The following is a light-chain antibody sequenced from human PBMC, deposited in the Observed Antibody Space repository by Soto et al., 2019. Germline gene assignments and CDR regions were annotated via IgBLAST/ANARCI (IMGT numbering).Light chain of an antibody. Sequence: EIVLTQSPGTLSLSPGERATLSCRASQSVSSSDLAWYQQKPGQAPRLLIYGAYTRATGIQARFSGSGSGTEFTLSIKSLQSEDFAVYYCKQYNNWPRTVGQGTKVDIK. CDR1: QSVSSSD. CDR2: GAY. CDR3: KQYNNWPRT. J-gene: IGKJ1*01. V-gene: IGKV3-15*01.